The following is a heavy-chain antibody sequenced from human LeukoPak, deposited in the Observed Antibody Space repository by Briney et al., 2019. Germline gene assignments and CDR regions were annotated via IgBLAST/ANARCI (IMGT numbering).Heavy chain of an antibody. CDR3: AKVRLYCSGGTSCYYHPFDY. J-gene: IGHJ4*02. V-gene: IGHV3-30*18. CDR2: MSYEGDYK. Sequence: PGRSLRLSCAASGFGFSNYGMHWVRQAPGKGLEWLAVMSYEGDYKYYADPVKGRFTISRDNSKNTLYLQMNSLRAEDTAVYYCAKVRLYCSGGTSCYYHPFDYWGQGTLVTVSS. D-gene: IGHD2-15*01. CDR1: GFGFSNYG.